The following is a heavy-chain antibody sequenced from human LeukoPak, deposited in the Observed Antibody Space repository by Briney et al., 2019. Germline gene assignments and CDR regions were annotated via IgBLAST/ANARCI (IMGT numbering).Heavy chain of an antibody. CDR1: GGSFSGYF. D-gene: IGHD3-10*01. CDR2: INHSGST. CDR3: ARGGGYNWFDP. J-gene: IGHJ5*02. Sequence: SETLSLTCAVYGGSFSGYFWSWIRQPPGKGLEWIGEINHSGSTNYNQSLKSRVTITVNTSNNHFSLKLSSVTAADTAVFYCARGGGYNWFDPWGQGTLVTVSS. V-gene: IGHV4-34*01.